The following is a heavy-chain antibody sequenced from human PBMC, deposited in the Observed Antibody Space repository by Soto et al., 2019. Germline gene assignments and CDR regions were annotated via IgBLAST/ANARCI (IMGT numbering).Heavy chain of an antibody. D-gene: IGHD4-17*01. Sequence: QVQLVQSGPEEKKPGASVKVSCKASGYTFTSYAMHWVRQAPGQRLEWMGWINAANGNTKYSQKFQGRVTMTRDTPASTAYMELSTLRSKDTAVYYCARAASTATTFYFDSWGQGTRVTVPS. V-gene: IGHV1-3*05. CDR2: INAANGNT. J-gene: IGHJ4*02. CDR3: ARAASTATTFYFDS. CDR1: GYTFTSYA.